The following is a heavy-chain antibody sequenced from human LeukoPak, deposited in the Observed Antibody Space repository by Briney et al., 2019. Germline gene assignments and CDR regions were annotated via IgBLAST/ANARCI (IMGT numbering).Heavy chain of an antibody. CDR2: MNPNSGNT. Sequence: ASVKVSCKASGYTFTSYDINWVRQATGQGLEWMGWMNPNSGNTGYAQKFQGRVTMTRNTSISTAYMELSSLRSEDTAVYYCARSPQTGTTIGYWGQGTLVTVSS. V-gene: IGHV1-8*01. J-gene: IGHJ4*02. CDR3: ARSPQTGTTIGY. D-gene: IGHD1-1*01. CDR1: GYTFTSYD.